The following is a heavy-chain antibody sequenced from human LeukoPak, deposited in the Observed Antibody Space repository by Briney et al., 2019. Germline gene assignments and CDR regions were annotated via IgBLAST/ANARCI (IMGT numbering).Heavy chain of an antibody. V-gene: IGHV3-53*01. CDR2: IYIGGTT. J-gene: IGHJ4*02. D-gene: IGHD2-15*01. CDR3: ATSVVAAKTYYFDS. CDR1: GFTVSSSY. Sequence: YPGGSLRLSCAASGFTVSSSYMSWVRQAPGRGLEWVSVIYIGGTTYNADSVKGRFTISRDSSKNVLYLQMNRLRADDTAVYYCATSVVAAKTYYFDSWGQGTLVTVSS.